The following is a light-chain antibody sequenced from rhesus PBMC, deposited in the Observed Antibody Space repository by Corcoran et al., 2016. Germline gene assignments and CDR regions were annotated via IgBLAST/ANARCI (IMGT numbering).Light chain of an antibody. Sequence: DIQMTQSPSSLSASVGDTVTITCRASQSISSWLAWYQQKPGKAPKLLIYKASTLQSGVPSRFSGSGSGTDFTLTISSLQSEDFATYYCQQYSSSLFTFGPGTKLDIK. CDR2: KAS. V-gene: IGKV1-22*01. CDR1: QSISSW. CDR3: QQYSSSLFT. J-gene: IGKJ3*01.